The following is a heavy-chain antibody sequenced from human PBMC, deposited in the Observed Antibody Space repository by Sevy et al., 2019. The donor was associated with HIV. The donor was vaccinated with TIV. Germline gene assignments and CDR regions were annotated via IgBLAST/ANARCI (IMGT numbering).Heavy chain of an antibody. CDR2: ISSSSSYI. V-gene: IGHV3-21*01. D-gene: IGHD5-18*01. CDR3: ARASGYSYGDYYYYGMDV. J-gene: IGHJ6*02. Sequence: GGSLRLSCAASGFTFSSYSMYWVRQAPGKGLEWVSSISSSSSYIYYADSVKGRFTISRDNAKNSLYLQMNSLRAEDTAVYYCARASGYSYGDYYYYGMDVWGQGTTVTVSS. CDR1: GFTFSSYS.